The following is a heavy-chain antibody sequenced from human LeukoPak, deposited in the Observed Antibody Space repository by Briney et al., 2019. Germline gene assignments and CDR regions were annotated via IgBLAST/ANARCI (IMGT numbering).Heavy chain of an antibody. Sequence: SETLSLTCAVYGGSFSGYYWSWIRQPPGKGLEWIGEINHSGSTNYNPSLKSRVTISVDTSKNQFSLKLSSVTAADTAVYYCARHSTGYFDWFDPWGQGTLVTVSS. V-gene: IGHV4-34*01. CDR1: GGSFSGYY. CDR3: ARHSTGYFDWFDP. CDR2: INHSGST. D-gene: IGHD3-9*01. J-gene: IGHJ5*02.